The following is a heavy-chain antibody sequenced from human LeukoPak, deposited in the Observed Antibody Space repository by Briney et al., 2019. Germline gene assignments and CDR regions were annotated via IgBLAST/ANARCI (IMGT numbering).Heavy chain of an antibody. CDR2: IRRESDGGTT. V-gene: IGHV3-15*01. D-gene: IGHD6-19*01. J-gene: IGHJ4*02. CDR3: TAAVVTLAGLDY. Sequence: WIRQAPGKGLAWVGRIRRESDGGTTDYAAPVRGRFAISRDDSKNTLYPQMNSLKTEDTAMYYCTAAVVTLAGLDYWGLGTLVTVSS.